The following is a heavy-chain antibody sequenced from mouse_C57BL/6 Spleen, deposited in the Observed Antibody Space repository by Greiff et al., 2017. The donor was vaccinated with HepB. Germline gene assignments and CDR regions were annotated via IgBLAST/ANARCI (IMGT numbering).Heavy chain of an antibody. V-gene: IGHV1-50*01. CDR3: ARTIVRVGHFGY. J-gene: IGHJ2*01. D-gene: IGHD2-12*01. CDR2: IDPSDSYT. Sequence: QVQLQQPGAELVKPGASVKLSCKASGYTFTSYWMQWVKQRPGQGLEWIGEIDPSDSYTNYNQKFKGKATLTVDTSTSTAYMQLSSLTSEDSAVYYCARTIVRVGHFGYWGEGTTHTVSS. CDR1: GYTFTSYW.